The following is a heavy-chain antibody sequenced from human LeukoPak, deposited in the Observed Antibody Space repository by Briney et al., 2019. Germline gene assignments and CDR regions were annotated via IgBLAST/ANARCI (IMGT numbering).Heavy chain of an antibody. D-gene: IGHD6-19*01. CDR2: ISYDGSNK. V-gene: IGHV3-30*04. J-gene: IGHJ6*03. Sequence: GGSLRLSCAASGFTFSSYAMHWVRQAPGKGLEWVAVISYDGSNKYYADSVKGRFTISRDNSKNTLYLQMNSLRAEDTAVYYCARAGGIAVAGHYYYYMDVWGKGTTVTVSS. CDR3: ARAGGIAVAGHYYYYMDV. CDR1: GFTFSSYA.